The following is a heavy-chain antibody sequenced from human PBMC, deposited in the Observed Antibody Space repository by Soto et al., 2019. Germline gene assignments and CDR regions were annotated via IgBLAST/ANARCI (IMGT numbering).Heavy chain of an antibody. CDR2: IYYSGST. J-gene: IGHJ4*02. CDR1: GGSISSSSYY. V-gene: IGHV4-39*01. CDR3: ASTSGVLLWFGEYILSGYFDY. D-gene: IGHD3-10*01. Sequence: SETLSLTCTVSGGSISSSSYYWGWIRQPPGKGLEWIGSIYYSGSTYYNPSLESRVTISVDTSKNQFSLKLSSVTAADTAVYYCASTSGVLLWFGEYILSGYFDYWGQGTLVTVSS.